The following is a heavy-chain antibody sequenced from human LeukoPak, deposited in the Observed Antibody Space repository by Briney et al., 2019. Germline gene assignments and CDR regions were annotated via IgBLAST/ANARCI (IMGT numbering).Heavy chain of an antibody. CDR3: AREFNTIGNFDY. V-gene: IGHV3-21*06. CDR1: GFTFSRFS. CDR2: IYVTGNFI. D-gene: IGHD3-10*01. J-gene: IGHJ4*02. Sequence: KTGGSLRLSCSTSGFTFSRFSMRWVRQAPGKGLEWVASIYVTGNFISYAGSVKGRFTISRDNANNSVYLQMSSLRADDTAVYYCAREFNTIGNFDYWGQGTLVTVSS.